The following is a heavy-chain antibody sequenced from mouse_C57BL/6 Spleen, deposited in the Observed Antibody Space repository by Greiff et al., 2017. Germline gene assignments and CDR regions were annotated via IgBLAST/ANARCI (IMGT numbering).Heavy chain of an antibody. Sequence: EVMLVESGGGLVKPGGSLKLSCAASGFTFSSYTMSWVRQTPEKRLEWVATISGGGGNTYYPDSVKGRFTISRDNAKNTLYLQMSSLRSEDTALYYCARNGYFWYFDVWGTGTTVTVSS. CDR3: ARNGYFWYFDV. J-gene: IGHJ1*03. D-gene: IGHD2-3*01. V-gene: IGHV5-9*01. CDR2: ISGGGGNT. CDR1: GFTFSSYT.